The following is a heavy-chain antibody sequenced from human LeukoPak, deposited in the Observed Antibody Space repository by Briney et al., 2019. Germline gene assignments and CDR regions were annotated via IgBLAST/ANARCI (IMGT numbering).Heavy chain of an antibody. Sequence: ASVKVSCKASGYRFTDYSIYWVRQAPGQGLEWMGWINPNNGGTYFAQKFQGRVTMTRDMSITTAYMELRRLRPDDTAMYYCARDTGDGYDNWFDPWGQGTLVTVSP. J-gene: IGHJ5*02. CDR3: ARDTGDGYDNWFDP. CDR2: INPNNGGT. V-gene: IGHV1-2*02. D-gene: IGHD3-16*01. CDR1: GYRFTDYS.